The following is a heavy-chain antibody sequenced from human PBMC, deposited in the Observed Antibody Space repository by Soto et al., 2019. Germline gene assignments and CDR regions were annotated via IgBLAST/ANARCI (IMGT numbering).Heavy chain of an antibody. CDR3: AKDKRARRPASPMDV. D-gene: IGHD6-6*01. CDR2: ISWNSGSI. Sequence: GGSLRLSCAASGFTFDDYAMHWVRQAPGKGLEWVSGISWNSGSIGYADSVKGRFTISRDNAKNSLYLQMNSLRAEDTALYYCAKDKRARRPASPMDVWGKGTTVTVSS. CDR1: GFTFDDYA. V-gene: IGHV3-9*01. J-gene: IGHJ6*03.